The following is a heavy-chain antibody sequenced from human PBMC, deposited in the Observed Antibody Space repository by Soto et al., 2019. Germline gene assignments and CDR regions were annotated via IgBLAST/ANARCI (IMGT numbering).Heavy chain of an antibody. CDR1: GFTFRSYW. Sequence: GGSLRLSCAASGFTFRSYWMTWVRQAPGKGLEWVANIKQDGSEKYYVDSVKGRFTISRDNAENSLYLQMNSLRVEDTALYYCARCTEGYGSPGLYWGQGTLVTVSS. CDR2: IKQDGSEK. V-gene: IGHV3-7*01. CDR3: ARCTEGYGSPGLY. D-gene: IGHD6-13*01. J-gene: IGHJ4*02.